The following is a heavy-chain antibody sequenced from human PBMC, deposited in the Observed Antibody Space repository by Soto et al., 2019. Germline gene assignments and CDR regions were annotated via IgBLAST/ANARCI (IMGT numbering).Heavy chain of an antibody. CDR1: GFTFSSYG. Sequence: GGSLRLSCAASGFTFSSYGMHWVRQAPGKGLEWVAVISYDGSNKYYADSVKGRFTISRDNSKNTLYLQMNSLRAEDTAVYYCAKDGNSSGYYEYYYGMDVWGQGTTVTVS. CDR2: ISYDGSNK. D-gene: IGHD3-22*01. CDR3: AKDGNSSGYYEYYYGMDV. J-gene: IGHJ6*02. V-gene: IGHV3-30*18.